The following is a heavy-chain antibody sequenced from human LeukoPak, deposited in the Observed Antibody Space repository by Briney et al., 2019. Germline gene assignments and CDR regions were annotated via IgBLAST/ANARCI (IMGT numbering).Heavy chain of an antibody. CDR2: ISGSGGST. CDR1: GFTFSNYA. CDR3: ARQYSSWYWFDP. Sequence: TGGSLRLSCAASGFTFSNYAMSWVRQAPGKGLEWVSGISGSGGSTYYADSVKGRFTISRDNSKNTLYLQMNSLRAEDTAVYYCARQYSSWYWFDPWGQGTLVTVSS. J-gene: IGHJ5*02. V-gene: IGHV3-23*01. D-gene: IGHD6-13*01.